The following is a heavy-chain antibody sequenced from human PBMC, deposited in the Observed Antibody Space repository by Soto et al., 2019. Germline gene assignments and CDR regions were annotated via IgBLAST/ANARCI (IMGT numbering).Heavy chain of an antibody. J-gene: IGHJ2*01. Sequence: QVQLVQSGAEVKKPGSSVKVSCKASGGTFSSYTISWVRQAPGHGLEWMGRIIPILGIANYAQKFQGRFTGTGEKPPSPYYMELSSLGSEDTAVYYCAGEDCSCGSSCLIPNWYFDLWGRGTLVTVSS. CDR1: GGTFSSYT. V-gene: IGHV1-69*08. CDR2: IIPILGIA. CDR3: AGEDCSCGSSCLIPNWYFDL. D-gene: IGHD2-15*01.